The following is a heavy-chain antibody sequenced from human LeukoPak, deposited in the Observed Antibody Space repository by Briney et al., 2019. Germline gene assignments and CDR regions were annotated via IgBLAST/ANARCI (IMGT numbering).Heavy chain of an antibody. CDR2: INPSGGST. D-gene: IGHD3-22*01. V-gene: IGHV1-46*03. J-gene: IGHJ4*02. CDR3: ARNQGYYDSSGYYLGGDHDY. Sequence: ASVKVSCKASGYTFTSYYMHWVRQAPGQGLEWMGIINPSGGSTSYAQKFQGRATMTRDTSTSTVYMELSSLRSEDTAVYYCARNQGYYDSSGYYLGGDHDYWGQGTLVTVSS. CDR1: GYTFTSYY.